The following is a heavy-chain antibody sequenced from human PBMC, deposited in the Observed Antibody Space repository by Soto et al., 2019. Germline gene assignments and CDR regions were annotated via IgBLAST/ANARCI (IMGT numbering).Heavy chain of an antibody. J-gene: IGHJ4*02. CDR2: ISNIGFT. V-gene: IGHV4-59*08. D-gene: IGHD1-1*01. CDR3: ARRYGYSFDY. Sequence: SETLCLTCTVSGGSIRAINNHFSNHSCSWIRLSPGKGLEWIGYISNIGFTRYNPSLKSRVSISVDTSKNQFSLKLSSVTAADTAVYYCARRYGYSFDYWGQGTLVTVSS. CDR1: GGSIRAINNHFSNHS.